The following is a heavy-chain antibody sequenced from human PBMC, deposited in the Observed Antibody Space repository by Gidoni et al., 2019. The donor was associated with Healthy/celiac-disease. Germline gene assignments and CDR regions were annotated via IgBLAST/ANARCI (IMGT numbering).Heavy chain of an antibody. CDR2: ISSSSSYI. Sequence: EVQLVESGGGLVKPGGSRRLSCAASGFTFSSYSMNWVRQAPGKGLEWVSSISSSSSYIYYADSVKGRFTISRDNAKNSLYLQMNSLRAEDTAVYYCARFRIAAAGTSPPFFDYWGQGTLVTVSS. CDR1: GFTFSSYS. CDR3: ARFRIAAAGTSPPFFDY. J-gene: IGHJ4*02. V-gene: IGHV3-21*01. D-gene: IGHD6-13*01.